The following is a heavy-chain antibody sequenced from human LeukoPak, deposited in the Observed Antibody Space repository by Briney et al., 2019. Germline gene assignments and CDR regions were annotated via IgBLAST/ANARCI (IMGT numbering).Heavy chain of an antibody. D-gene: IGHD6-13*01. CDR3: ARISSSNWYNERGAFDV. J-gene: IGHJ3*01. CDR1: GGSFNGYY. V-gene: IGHV4-34*01. Sequence: SETLSLTCAVYGGSFNGYYWSWIRQPPGKGLEWIGKINHSGRTNYNPSLTSRVTISVDTSKNQFSLKLRSVTAADTALYYCARISSSNWYNERGAFDVWGQGTMVTVSS. CDR2: INHSGRT.